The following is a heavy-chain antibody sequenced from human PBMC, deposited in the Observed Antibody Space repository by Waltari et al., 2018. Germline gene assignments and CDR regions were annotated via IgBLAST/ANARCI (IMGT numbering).Heavy chain of an antibody. D-gene: IGHD6-13*01. CDR3: ARGRSLSSSWYYYYYYGMDV. CDR1: GFTFSSYD. J-gene: IGHJ6*02. Sequence: EVQLVESGGGLVQPGGSLRLSCAASGFTFSSYDMHWVRQATGKGREWVSAIGTAGDTYYPGSVKGRFTISIENAKNSLYLQMNSLRAGDTAVYYCARGRSLSSSWYYYYYYGMDVWGQGTTVTVSS. CDR2: IGTAGDT. V-gene: IGHV3-13*01.